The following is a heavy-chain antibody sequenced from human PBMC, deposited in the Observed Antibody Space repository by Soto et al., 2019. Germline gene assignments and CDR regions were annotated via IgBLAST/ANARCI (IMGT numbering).Heavy chain of an antibody. CDR3: ASDQTIVDTNEQWLASPGFFFDY. CDR2: ISYDGSNK. Sequence: PRLSCAASGFTFSSYAMHWVRQAPGKGLGWVAVISYDGSNKYYADSVKGRFTSTRDNSKNTLYLQMNSLRAENTAVYYRASDQTIVDTNEQWLASPGFFFDYWGQGTLVTVSS. D-gene: IGHD6-19*01. J-gene: IGHJ4*02. CDR1: GFTFSSYA. V-gene: IGHV3-30-3*01.